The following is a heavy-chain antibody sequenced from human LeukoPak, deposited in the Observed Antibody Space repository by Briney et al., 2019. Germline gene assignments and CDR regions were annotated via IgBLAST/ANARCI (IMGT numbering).Heavy chain of an antibody. CDR3: ARDEWELLGHIFYYYYYMDV. CDR1: GFIFSSYW. CDR2: IKQDGSEK. D-gene: IGHD1-26*01. Sequence: GGSLRLSCAASGFIFSSYWMSWVRQAPGKGLEWVANIKQDGSEKYYVDSVKGRFTISRDNAKNSLYLQMNSLRAEDTAVYYCARDEWELLGHIFYYYYYMDVWGKGTTVTVSS. J-gene: IGHJ6*03. V-gene: IGHV3-7*01.